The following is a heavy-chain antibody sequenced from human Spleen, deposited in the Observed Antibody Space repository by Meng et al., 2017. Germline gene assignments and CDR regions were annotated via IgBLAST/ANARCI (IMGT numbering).Heavy chain of an antibody. Sequence: QVQLRGWGPGLLKPSETLSLTCVVSGGSFSDYKWSWIRQPPGKGLEWIGEINHSGSTNYNPSLESRATISVDTSQNNLSLKLSSVTAADSAVYYCARGPTTMAHDFDYWGQGTLVTVSS. V-gene: IGHV4-34*02. D-gene: IGHD4-11*01. J-gene: IGHJ4*02. CDR1: GGSFSDYK. CDR3: ARGPTTMAHDFDY. CDR2: INHSGST.